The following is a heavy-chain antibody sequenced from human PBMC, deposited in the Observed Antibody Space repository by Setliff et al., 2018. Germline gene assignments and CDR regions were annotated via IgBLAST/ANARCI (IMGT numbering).Heavy chain of an antibody. D-gene: IGHD3-10*01. Sequence: PSETLSLTCSVSGASFSDHYMDWVRQAPGKGLEWIGTIYNPSVKSRVTISVDKSKNQFSLSLRSVTAADTAVYYCATDGPVLNGDYISWGQGTLVTVSS. J-gene: IGHJ5*02. CDR1: GASFSDHY. V-gene: IGHV4-59*11. CDR3: ATDGPVLNGDYIS.